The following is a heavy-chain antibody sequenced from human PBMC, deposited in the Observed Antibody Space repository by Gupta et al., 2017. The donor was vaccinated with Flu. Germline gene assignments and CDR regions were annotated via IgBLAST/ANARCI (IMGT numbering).Heavy chain of an antibody. CDR3: VRCRCGSGGCYTDA. D-gene: IGHD2-15*01. Sequence: VPLVESGGCLVQPGRSLRLSCAASGFTFTDYAMHWVRQPAGKGLEWVSGISWGGGGIGYAASVKGRLTISRDNAKNSLYLEMNSLRVEETALYYWVRCRCGSGGCYTDAWGQGTLVTVSS. CDR2: ISWGGGGI. V-gene: IGHV3-9*01. J-gene: IGHJ5*02. CDR1: GFTFTDYA.